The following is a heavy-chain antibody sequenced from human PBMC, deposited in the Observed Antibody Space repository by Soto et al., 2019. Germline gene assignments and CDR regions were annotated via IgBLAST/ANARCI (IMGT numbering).Heavy chain of an antibody. CDR2: ISGSGDYT. CDR1: GFTFDTHA. CDR3: AKGFPIGSGSWHFDS. Sequence: GGSLRLSCAASGFTFDTHAMNWVRQAPGKGLEWVTGISGSGDYTYYADSVRGRFTISRDNSKNTLFLQMNSLRGDDTAVYYCAKGFPIGSGSWHFDSLGQGNLVTVSS. D-gene: IGHD6-19*01. J-gene: IGHJ4*02. V-gene: IGHV3-23*01.